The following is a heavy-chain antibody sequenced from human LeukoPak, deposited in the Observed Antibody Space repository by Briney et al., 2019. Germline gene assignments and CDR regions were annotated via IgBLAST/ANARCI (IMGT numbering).Heavy chain of an antibody. CDR3: ARGEIARGRNPYFDY. V-gene: IGHV5-51*01. D-gene: IGHD1-14*01. CDR2: IYPGDSDT. J-gene: IGHJ4*02. Sequence: GESLKISCKGSGYKFTSYWIAWVRQMPGKGLEWMAIIYPGDSDTRYSPSFQGQVTISADKSISTAYLQWSSLKASDTAMYYCARGEIARGRNPYFDYWGQRTLVTVSS. CDR1: GYKFTSYW.